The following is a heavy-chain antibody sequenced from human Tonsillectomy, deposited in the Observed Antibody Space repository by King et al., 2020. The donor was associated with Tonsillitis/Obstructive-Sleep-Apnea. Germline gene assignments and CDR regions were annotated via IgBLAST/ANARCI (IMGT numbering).Heavy chain of an antibody. J-gene: IGHJ5*02. CDR1: GYIFTPYA. Sequence: VQLVQSGSELKKPGASVKVSCKASGYIFTPYAVNWVRQAPGQGLEWMGWIDTNTGNPTYAPGFTGRFVFSLDTSVSTAYLQISSLKAEDTAVYYCAREVVVKPAAYGWFDHWGQGTLVTVSS. V-gene: IGHV7-4-1*02. CDR3: AREVVVKPAAYGWFDH. D-gene: IGHD2-2*01. CDR2: IDTNTGNP.